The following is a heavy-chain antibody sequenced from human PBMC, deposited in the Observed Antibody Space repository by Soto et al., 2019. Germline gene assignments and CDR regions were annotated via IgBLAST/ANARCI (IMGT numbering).Heavy chain of an antibody. CDR3: GTPPGGGGY. Sequence: EVQLVESGGGLIQPGGSLRLSCAVSGFTVSNNYMSWVRQAPGKGLEGVSVIYSGGYTAYGDSVKGRFTISRDNSKNNLSPQKNTLRPHGPAVFYWGTPPGGGGYWGQGTLVTVSS. J-gene: IGHJ4*02. D-gene: IGHD3-10*01. CDR2: IYSGGYT. CDR1: GFTVSNNY. V-gene: IGHV3-53*01.